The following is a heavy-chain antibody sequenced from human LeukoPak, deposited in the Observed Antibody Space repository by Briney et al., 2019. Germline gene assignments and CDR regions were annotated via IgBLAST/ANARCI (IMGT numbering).Heavy chain of an antibody. Sequence: SETLSLTCTVSGGSISSYYWSWIRQPPGKGLEWIGYIYYSGSTNYNPSLKSRVTISVDTSKNQFSLKLSSVTAADTAVYYCARLIGYCSSTSCYDAFDIWGQGTMVTVSS. D-gene: IGHD2-2*01. V-gene: IGHV4-59*01. CDR3: ARLIGYCSSTSCYDAFDI. CDR2: IYYSGST. J-gene: IGHJ3*02. CDR1: GGSISSYY.